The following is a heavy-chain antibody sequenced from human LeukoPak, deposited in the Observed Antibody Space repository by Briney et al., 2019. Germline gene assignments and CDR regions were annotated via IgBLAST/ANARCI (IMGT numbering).Heavy chain of an antibody. J-gene: IGHJ4*02. V-gene: IGHV4-59*01. D-gene: IGHD6-13*01. CDR3: ARVKAGYSSSHGREYYFDY. Sequence: SETLSLTCTVSGGSISSYYWSWIRQPPGKGLEWIGYIYYSGSTNYNPSLKSRVTISVDTSKNQFSLKLSSVTAADTAVYCCARVKAGYSSSHGREYYFDYWGQGTLVTVSS. CDR2: IYYSGST. CDR1: GGSISSYY.